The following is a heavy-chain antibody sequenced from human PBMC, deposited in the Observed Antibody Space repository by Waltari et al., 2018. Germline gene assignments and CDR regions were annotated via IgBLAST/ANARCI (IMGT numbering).Heavy chain of an antibody. CDR2: SYLTGTT. CDR3: ARQSGRIYGHFDP. J-gene: IGHJ5*02. V-gene: IGHV4-39*01. CDR1: GGSIRSGTHY. D-gene: IGHD3-10*01. Sequence: QMHLQESGPGLVKQSETLSLTCTVSGGSIRSGTHYWAWIRQPPGQGLELIGISYLTGTTYYMPSFKGRVSLSLDTSKNQFSLRFDSVTATDTATYFCARQSGRIYGHFDPWGPGTLVTVSS.